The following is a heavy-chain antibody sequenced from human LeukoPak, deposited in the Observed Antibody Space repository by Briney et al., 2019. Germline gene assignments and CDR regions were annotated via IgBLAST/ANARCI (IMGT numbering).Heavy chain of an antibody. J-gene: IGHJ6*02. D-gene: IGHD1/OR15-1a*01. Sequence: PSETLALTCAVYGGSFSGYYWSWMREPPGKGREWVGEINHSGSTNYNPSLKSRVTISVDTSKNQFSLKLSSVTAPAAAVYYGARYEHRGYYYGMDVWGQGTTPTVSS. CDR2: INHSGST. CDR3: ARYEHRGYYYGMDV. CDR1: GGSFSGYY. V-gene: IGHV4-34*01.